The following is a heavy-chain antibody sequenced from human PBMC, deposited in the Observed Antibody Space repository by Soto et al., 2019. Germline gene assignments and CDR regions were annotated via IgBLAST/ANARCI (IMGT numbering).Heavy chain of an antibody. CDR1: GFTFSSYG. J-gene: IGHJ5*02. V-gene: IGHV3-33*01. CDR2: IWYDGSNK. CDR3: ARDYGLAPAARNWFDP. Sequence: PGGSLRLSCAASGFTFSSYGMHWVRQAPGKGLEWVAVIWYDGSNKYYADSVKGRFTISRDNSKNTLYLQMNSLRAEDTAVYYCARDYGLAPAARNWFDPWGQGTLVTVSS. D-gene: IGHD2-2*01.